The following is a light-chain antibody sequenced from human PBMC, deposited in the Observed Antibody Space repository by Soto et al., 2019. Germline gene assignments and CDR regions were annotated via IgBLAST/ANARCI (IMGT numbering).Light chain of an antibody. Sequence: EIVMTQSPATLSVSPGERATLSCRASQRVSSNLAWYQQKPGQAPRLLIYGASTRATGIPARFSGSGSETELTLTISSLQSEDFATYYCQQLNSAPFTFGGRTQADI. CDR1: QRVSSN. J-gene: IGKJ4*01. V-gene: IGKV3-15*01. CDR2: GAS. CDR3: QQLNSAPFT.